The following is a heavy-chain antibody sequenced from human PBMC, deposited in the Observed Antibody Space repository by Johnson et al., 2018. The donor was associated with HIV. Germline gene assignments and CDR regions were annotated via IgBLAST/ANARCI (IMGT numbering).Heavy chain of an antibody. CDR3: AKDLVYSSSWSYAFDI. CDR2: ISGSGGST. V-gene: IGHV3-23*04. Sequence: VQLVESGGGVVQPGRSLRLSCAASGFTFSSYAMHWVRQAQGKGLEWVSAISGSGGSTYYADSVKGRFTISRDNSKNTLYLQMNSLRAEDTAVYYCAKDLVYSSSWSYAFDIWGQGTMVTVSS. CDR1: GFTFSSYA. J-gene: IGHJ3*02. D-gene: IGHD6-13*01.